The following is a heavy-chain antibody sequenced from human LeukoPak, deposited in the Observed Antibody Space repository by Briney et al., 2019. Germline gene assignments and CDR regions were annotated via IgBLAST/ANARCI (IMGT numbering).Heavy chain of an antibody. Sequence: SGGSLRLSCAASGFTFSSYAMHWVRQAPGKGLEWVAVISYDGSNKYYADSVKGRFTISRDNSKNTLYLQMNSLRAEDTAVYYCARGPEIGSASEPPFDYWGQGTLVTVSS. CDR3: ARGPEIGSASEPPFDY. V-gene: IGHV3-30-3*01. D-gene: IGHD1-26*01. CDR1: GFTFSSYA. J-gene: IGHJ4*02. CDR2: ISYDGSNK.